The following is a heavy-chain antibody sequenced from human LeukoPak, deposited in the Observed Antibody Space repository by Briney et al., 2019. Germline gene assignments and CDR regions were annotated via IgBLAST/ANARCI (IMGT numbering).Heavy chain of an antibody. CDR3: ARDRGDTAMAHPFDY. Sequence: GGSLRLSCAASGFIFSSYAMTGVRQAAGKGLQWVSTISVSGESTYYADSVKGRFTISSDISKSTLYLQMSSLRDEDTAVYYCARDRGDTAMAHPFDYWGQGTLVTVSS. CDR1: GFIFSSYA. V-gene: IGHV3-23*01. J-gene: IGHJ4*02. D-gene: IGHD5-18*01. CDR2: ISVSGEST.